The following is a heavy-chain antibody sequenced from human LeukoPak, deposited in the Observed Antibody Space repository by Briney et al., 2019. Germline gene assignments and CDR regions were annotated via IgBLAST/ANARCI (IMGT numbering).Heavy chain of an antibody. CDR3: ATDHGSGSYYNWFDP. D-gene: IGHD3-10*01. J-gene: IGHJ5*02. V-gene: IGHV1-24*01. CDR2: FDPEDGET. CDR1: GYTLTELS. Sequence: ASVKVSCKVSGYTLTELSMHWVRQAPGKGLEWIGGFDPEDGETIYAQKFQGRVTMTEDTSTDTAYMELSSLRSEDTAVYYCATDHGSGSYYNWFDPWGQGTLVTVSS.